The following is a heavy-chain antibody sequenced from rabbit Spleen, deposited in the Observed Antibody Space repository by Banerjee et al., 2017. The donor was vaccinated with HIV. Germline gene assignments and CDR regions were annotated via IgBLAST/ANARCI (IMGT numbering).Heavy chain of an antibody. D-gene: IGHD2-1*01. J-gene: IGHJ4*01. CDR1: GFSFSDRDV. Sequence: QEQLVESGGGLVKPEGSLTLTCKASGFSFSDRDVMCWVRQAPGKGLEWIACIDLGDGSTYDATWVNGRFSISRSTSLKTVTLQMTSLTAADTATYFCARGSATMTMVITGFYFNLWGQGTLVTVS. V-gene: IGHV1S47*01. CDR2: IDLGDGST. CDR3: ARGSATMTMVITGFYFNL.